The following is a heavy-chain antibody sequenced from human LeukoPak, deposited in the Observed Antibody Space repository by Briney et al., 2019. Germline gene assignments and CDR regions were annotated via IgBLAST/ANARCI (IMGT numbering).Heavy chain of an antibody. CDR2: IYYSGST. CDR3: AREGGSSWYYYYYMDV. Sequence: SETLSLTCTVSGGSISSSSYYWGWIRQPPGKGLEWIGSIYYSGSTYYNPSLKSRGTISVDTSNNQFSLKLSSVTAADTAVYYCAREGGSSWYYYYYMDVWGKGTTVTVSS. CDR1: GGSISSSSYY. V-gene: IGHV4-39*07. D-gene: IGHD6-13*01. J-gene: IGHJ6*03.